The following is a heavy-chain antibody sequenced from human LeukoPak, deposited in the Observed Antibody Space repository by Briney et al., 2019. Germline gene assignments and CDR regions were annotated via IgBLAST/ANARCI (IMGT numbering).Heavy chain of an antibody. V-gene: IGHV3-23*01. CDR1: GFTFNNYA. J-gene: IGHJ4*02. Sequence: PGGSLRLSCAASGFTFNNYAMSWVRQAPGKGLEWVSAISGSGGSTYYADAVKVRFTISRDNSKNMIYLEMSSLKAEDTAVYYCAKERSLEIAVAGTVFDYWGQGTLVTVSS. CDR2: ISGSGGST. D-gene: IGHD6-19*01. CDR3: AKERSLEIAVAGTVFDY.